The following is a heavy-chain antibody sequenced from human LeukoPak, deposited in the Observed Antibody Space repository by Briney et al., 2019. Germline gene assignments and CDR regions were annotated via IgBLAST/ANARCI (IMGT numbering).Heavy chain of an antibody. CDR2: IIPIFGTA. CDR1: GGTFSSYA. CDR3: ARDPDHTGWFDP. J-gene: IGHJ5*02. D-gene: IGHD4-17*01. V-gene: IGHV1-69*13. Sequence: SVKVSCKASGGTFSSYAISWVRQAPGQGLEWMGGIIPIFGTANYAQKFQGRVTITADESTSTAYMELSSLRSEDTAVYYCARDPDHTGWFDPWGQGTLVTVSS.